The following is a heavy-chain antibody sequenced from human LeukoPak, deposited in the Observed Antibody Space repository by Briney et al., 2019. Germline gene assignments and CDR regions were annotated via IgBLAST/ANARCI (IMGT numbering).Heavy chain of an antibody. Sequence: GGSLRLSCAASGFTFSSYAMSWVRQAPGKGLEWVSGSGSGGSTYYADSVKGRFTISRDNSKNTLYLQMNSLRAEDTAVYYCAKDRLGFLGYFQHWGQGTLVTVSS. CDR3: AKDRLGFLGYFQH. D-gene: IGHD4-11*01. CDR1: GFTFSSYA. CDR2: SGSGGST. J-gene: IGHJ1*01. V-gene: IGHV3-23*01.